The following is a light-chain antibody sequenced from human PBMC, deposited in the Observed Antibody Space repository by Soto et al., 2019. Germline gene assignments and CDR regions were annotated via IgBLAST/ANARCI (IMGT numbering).Light chain of an antibody. Sequence: DIVMTQSPLSLPVTPGEPASISCRSSQSLLHSNGYNYLDWYLQKPGQSPQLLIYRVSNRDSGVPDRFSGSGSGTDFTLKISRVEAEDVGVYYCMQGTHWPPKTFGQGTKVDIK. CDR3: MQGTHWPPKT. J-gene: IGKJ1*01. CDR1: QSLLHSNGYNY. CDR2: RVS. V-gene: IGKV2-28*01.